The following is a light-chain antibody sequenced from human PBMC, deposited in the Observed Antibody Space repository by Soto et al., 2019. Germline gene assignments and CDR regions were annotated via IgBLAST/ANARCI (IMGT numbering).Light chain of an antibody. V-gene: IGLV2-14*01. J-gene: IGLJ3*02. CDR3: SSYASSSTVV. Sequence: QSALTQPASVSGSPGQSITISCTGTSSDVGGYNYVSWYQQHPGKAPKLLIYDVTNRPSGVSIRFSGSKSGNTASLTISGLQAEDEADYYCSSYASSSTVVFGGGTKLTVL. CDR2: DVT. CDR1: SSDVGGYNY.